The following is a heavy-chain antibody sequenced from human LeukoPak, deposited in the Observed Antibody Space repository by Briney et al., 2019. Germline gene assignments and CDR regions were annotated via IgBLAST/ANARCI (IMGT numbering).Heavy chain of an antibody. CDR2: IYYTGST. D-gene: IGHD6-13*01. CDR3: ARGMAAAETRARNYYMDV. J-gene: IGHJ6*03. Sequence: SETLSLTCSVSGDSIRSFFWSWIRQPPGKGLEGIGYIYYTGSTNYNPSLKSRVAISVDTSKNQFSLNLTSVTAADTAVYYCARGMAAAETRARNYYMDVWGEGTTVTVSS. V-gene: IGHV4-59*01. CDR1: GDSIRSFF.